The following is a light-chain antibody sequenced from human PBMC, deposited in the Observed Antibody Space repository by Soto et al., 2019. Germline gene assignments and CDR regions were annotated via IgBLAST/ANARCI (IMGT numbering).Light chain of an antibody. V-gene: IGLV2-14*02. CDR2: DVS. CDR1: SSDVGSYNL. CDR3: SSFTVSSSVI. Sequence: QSALTQPASVSGSPGQSITVSCTGSSSDVGSYNLVSWYQQYPGKAPKLMVYDVSNRPSGVSNRFSGSKSGNTASLTISGLQADDEADYYCSSFTVSSSVIFGGGTKLTVL. J-gene: IGLJ2*01.